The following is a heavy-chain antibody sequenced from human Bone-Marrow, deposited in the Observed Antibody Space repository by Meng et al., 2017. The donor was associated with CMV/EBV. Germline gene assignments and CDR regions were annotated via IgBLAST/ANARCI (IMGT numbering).Heavy chain of an antibody. CDR2: IYSGGST. D-gene: IGHD3-3*01. V-gene: IGHV3-53*01. CDR3: AKDGGNTIFGVGSASDY. CDR1: GFTVSSNY. Sequence: GESLKISCASSGFTVSSNYMSWVRQAPGKGLEWVSVIYSGGSTYYADSVKGRFTISRDNSKNTLYLQMNSLRAEDTAVYYCAKDGGNTIFGVGSASDYWGQGRLVNVAS. J-gene: IGHJ4*02.